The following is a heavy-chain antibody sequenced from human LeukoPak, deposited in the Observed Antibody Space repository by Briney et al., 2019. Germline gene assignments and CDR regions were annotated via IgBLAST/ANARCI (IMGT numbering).Heavy chain of an antibody. CDR3: GREPWGDRNYQGGMNV. V-gene: IGHV3-30*04. CDR1: GFTFSSLA. J-gene: IGHJ6*02. CDR2: ISKYGK. D-gene: IGHD7-27*01. Sequence: GGSLRLSCAASGFTFSSLAMHWVRQAPGKGLEWVAVISKYGKFYADSVKGRFTISEDNSENTVYLQVDSLGTEDTAVYYCGREPWGDRNYQGGMNVWGQGTTVVVSS.